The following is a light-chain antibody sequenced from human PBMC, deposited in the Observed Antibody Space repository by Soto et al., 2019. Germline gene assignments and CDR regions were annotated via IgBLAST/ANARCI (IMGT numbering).Light chain of an antibody. CDR3: QQYNDSFPYT. V-gene: IGKV1-5*03. CDR1: QSISTW. Sequence: DIKLTQSPSTLSASIGDRVTITCRASQSISTWLAWYQQKPGTAPKLLIYKASTLERGVPSRFSGSRSGTEFTLTVSSLQPDDFATYYCQQYNDSFPYTFGQGTKLEIK. CDR2: KAS. J-gene: IGKJ2*01.